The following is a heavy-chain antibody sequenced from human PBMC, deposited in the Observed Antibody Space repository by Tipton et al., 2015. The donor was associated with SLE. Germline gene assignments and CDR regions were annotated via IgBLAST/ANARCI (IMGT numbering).Heavy chain of an antibody. J-gene: IGHJ6*03. CDR1: GGSFSTYY. CDR2: IYYSGST. CDR3: ARQGPLWYYYYYMDV. D-gene: IGHD3-10*01. V-gene: IGHV4-59*08. Sequence: TLSLTCTVSGGSFSTYYWSWLRQPPGKGLEWVGYIYYSGSTYYNPSLKSRVTISVDTSKIQFSLKLRSVTAADTAVYYCARQGPLWYYYYYMDVWGKGTTVTVSS.